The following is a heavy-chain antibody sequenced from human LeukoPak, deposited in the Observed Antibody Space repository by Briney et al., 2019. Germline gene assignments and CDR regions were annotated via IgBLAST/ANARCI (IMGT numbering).Heavy chain of an antibody. CDR1: GLTFSTYW. CDR2: IKPDGSEK. CDR3: AELGITMIGGV. Sequence: GGSLRLSCAASGLTFSTYWMSWVRQAPGKGLEWLANIKPDGSEKYYVDSVKGRFSISRDNAKNSLYLQMNSLRAEDTAVYYCAELGITMIGGVWGKGTTVTISS. J-gene: IGHJ6*04. V-gene: IGHV3-7*01. D-gene: IGHD3-10*02.